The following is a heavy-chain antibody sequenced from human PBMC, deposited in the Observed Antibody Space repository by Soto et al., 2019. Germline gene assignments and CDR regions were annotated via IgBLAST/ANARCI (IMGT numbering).Heavy chain of an antibody. V-gene: IGHV4-59*08. D-gene: IGHD3-16*01. Sequence: QVQLQESGPGLVKPSETLSLTCTVSGGSISGYYWSLIRQPPGKGLECIGYFYYSGSTNYNPSLRSRVTISVHTSKIQFSLKLSAVTAADTAVYYCARLTRYLGGLDYWGQGTLVTVSS. CDR3: ARLTRYLGGLDY. J-gene: IGHJ4*02. CDR1: GGSISGYY. CDR2: FYYSGST.